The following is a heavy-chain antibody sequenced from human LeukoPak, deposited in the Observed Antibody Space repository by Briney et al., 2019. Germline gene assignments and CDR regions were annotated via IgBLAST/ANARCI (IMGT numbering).Heavy chain of an antibody. CDR2: INHSGGT. J-gene: IGHJ4*02. Sequence: SETQSLTCAVYGGSFSSYYWGWIRQPPGKGLEWIGEINHSGGTNYNPSLKSRVTISVDTPKDQFSLRLSSVTAADTAVYYCASERRYSSGRWDYYFDYWGQGTLVTVSS. CDR3: ASERRYSSGRWDYYFDY. CDR1: GGSFSSYY. D-gene: IGHD6-19*01. V-gene: IGHV4-34*01.